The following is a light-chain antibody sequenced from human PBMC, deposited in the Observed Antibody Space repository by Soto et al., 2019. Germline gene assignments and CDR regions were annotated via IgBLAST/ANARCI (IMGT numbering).Light chain of an antibody. Sequence: QSALTQPASVSASAGQTISIFCTGTSGDVGNRNLVSWYQHHPGKAPQPIVFEGDKRPSGVSVRFSASQSGNTASLTISGLQAEDEADYYCCTHAGRNMYVFGTGTKVTDL. CDR1: SGDVGNRNL. CDR2: EGD. CDR3: CTHAGRNMYV. V-gene: IGLV2-23*01. J-gene: IGLJ1*01.